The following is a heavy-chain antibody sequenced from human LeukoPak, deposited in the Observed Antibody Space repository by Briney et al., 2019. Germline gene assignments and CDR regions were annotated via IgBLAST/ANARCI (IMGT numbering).Heavy chain of an antibody. D-gene: IGHD3-10*01. CDR3: AKWGAQSGNYRVVDC. CDR2: INGGADST. J-gene: IGHJ4*02. V-gene: IGHV3-23*01. Sequence: GGSLRLSCVASGITFSSYAMSWVRQAPGKGLEWVSAINGGADSTYYADSVKRRFTISRDNSKNTLFLQMNSLRVEDTAVYYCAKWGAQSGNYRVVDCWGRGTLVTVSS. CDR1: GITFSSYA.